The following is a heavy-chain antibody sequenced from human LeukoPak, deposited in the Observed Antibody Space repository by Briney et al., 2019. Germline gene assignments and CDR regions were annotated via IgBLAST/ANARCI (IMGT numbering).Heavy chain of an antibody. CDR3: ARAPVSPMTTVTTFYYYYGMDV. Sequence: SETLSLTCTVSIGSITTNTFYWGWIRQPPGKGLEWIGSVYFTGSTHYNPSLKSRVTISVDTSQNQFSLRLSSVTAADSAVYYCARAPVSPMTTVTTFYYYYGMDVWGQGTTVTVSS. CDR2: VYFTGST. CDR1: IGSITTNTFY. J-gene: IGHJ6*02. V-gene: IGHV4-39*01. D-gene: IGHD4-11*01.